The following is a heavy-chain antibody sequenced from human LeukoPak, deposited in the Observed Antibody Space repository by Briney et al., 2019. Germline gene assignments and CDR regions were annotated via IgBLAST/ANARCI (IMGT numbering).Heavy chain of an antibody. CDR2: IYHSGST. CDR1: GYSISSGYY. J-gene: IGHJ4*02. CDR3: ARLLRLHSFDY. V-gene: IGHV4-38-2*01. D-gene: IGHD4-11*01. Sequence: SETLSLTCAVSGYSISSGYYWGWIRQPPGKGLEWIGSIYHSGSTYYNPSLKSRVTISVDTSKNQFSLKLSSVTAADTAVYYCARLLRLHSFDYWGQGTLVTVSS.